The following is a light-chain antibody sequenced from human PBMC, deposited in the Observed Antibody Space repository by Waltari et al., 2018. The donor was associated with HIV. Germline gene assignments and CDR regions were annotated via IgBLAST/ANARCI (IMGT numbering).Light chain of an antibody. V-gene: IGLV1-36*01. Sequence: QSVLTQPPSVSEAPRQRVTISCSGSSSNIGNHAVNWYQQLPGKAPKLLIYYDDLLPSGVSDRFSGSKYGTSASLAISGLQSEDEADYYCAAWDDSLNGPVFGGGTKLTVL. CDR1: SSNIGNHA. CDR2: YDD. J-gene: IGLJ2*01. CDR3: AAWDDSLNGPV.